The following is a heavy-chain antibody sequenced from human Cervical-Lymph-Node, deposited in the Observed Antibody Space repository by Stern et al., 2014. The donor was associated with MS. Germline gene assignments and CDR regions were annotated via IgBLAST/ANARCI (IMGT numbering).Heavy chain of an antibody. CDR2: IGGSGCST. V-gene: IGHV3-23*04. J-gene: IGHJ4*02. CDR1: GFTFSSYA. CDR3: ASTRTRWQTIDY. D-gene: IGHD2-15*01. Sequence: EVQLGESGGGLVQPGGSLRLSCAASGFTFSSYAMSWVRPAPGKGLEWVPAIGGSGCSTFYANSVKGRFTISRDNSKNTLYLQMNSLRAEDTAVYYCASTRTRWQTIDYWGQGTLVTVSS.